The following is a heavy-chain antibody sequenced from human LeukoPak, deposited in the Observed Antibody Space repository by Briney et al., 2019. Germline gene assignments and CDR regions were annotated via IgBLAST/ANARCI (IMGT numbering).Heavy chain of an antibody. CDR1: GFTFSNYW. CDR2: IKPVGSEK. Sequence: PGGSLRLSCAASGFTFSNYWMSWVRQAPGKGLEWVATIKPVGSEKFYVDSVKGRFTISRDNAKSSLYLQINSLRAEDTAVYYCAELGITMIGGVWGKGTTVTISS. CDR3: AELGITMIGGV. V-gene: IGHV3-7*01. D-gene: IGHD3-10*02. J-gene: IGHJ6*04.